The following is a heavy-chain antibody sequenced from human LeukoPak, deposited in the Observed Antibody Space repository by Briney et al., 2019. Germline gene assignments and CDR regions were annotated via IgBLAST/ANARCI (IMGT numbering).Heavy chain of an antibody. V-gene: IGHV3-30*04. Sequence: QAGGSLRLSCAASGFTFSSYAMHWVRQAPGKGLEWVAAISYDGSNKYYADSVKGRFTISRDNSKNTLYLQMNSLRAEDTAVYYCASSPPTGYSSSYTPECWGQGTLVTVSS. CDR2: ISYDGSNK. J-gene: IGHJ4*02. D-gene: IGHD6-13*01. CDR1: GFTFSSYA. CDR3: ASSPPTGYSSSYTPEC.